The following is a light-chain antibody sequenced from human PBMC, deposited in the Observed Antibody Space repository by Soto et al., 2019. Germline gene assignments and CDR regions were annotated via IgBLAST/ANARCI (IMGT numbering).Light chain of an antibody. J-gene: IGKJ5*01. CDR3: QQSYSTPSIT. V-gene: IGKV1-39*01. Sequence: IQMTQSPSSMSASVGDRVPITCRASQSISSYLNWYQQKPGKAPKLLIYAASSLQSGVPSRFSGSGSGTDFTLTISSLQPEDFATYYCQQSYSTPSITFGQGTRLEI. CDR1: QSISSY. CDR2: AAS.